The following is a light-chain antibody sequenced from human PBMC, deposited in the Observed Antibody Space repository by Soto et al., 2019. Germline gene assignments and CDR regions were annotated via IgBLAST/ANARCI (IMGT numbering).Light chain of an antibody. CDR3: QQYKSYFRT. CDR2: KAS. V-gene: IGKV1-5*03. Sequence: DIQMTQSPSTLSASVGDRVTITCRASQSISSWLAWYQQKPGKAPKLLIYKASSLESGVPSRFSGSGSGTEFTLTNSSLQPDDFATYYCQQYKSYFRTFGQGTKVEIK. CDR1: QSISSW. J-gene: IGKJ1*01.